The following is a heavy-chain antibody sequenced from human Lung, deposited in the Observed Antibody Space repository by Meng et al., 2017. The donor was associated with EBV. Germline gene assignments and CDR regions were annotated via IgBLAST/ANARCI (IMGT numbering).Heavy chain of an antibody. D-gene: IGHD2/OR15-2a*01. CDR3: ARGGNFDP. J-gene: IGHJ5*02. CDR1: GYTFSTYT. V-gene: IGHV7-4-1*02. Sequence: VQLCQPGSELKKPGASVKVSCKASGYTFSTYTINWVRQAHGRGLEWMGWISTNTGTPTYTQGFTGRFVFSLDTSVSTAYLQISSLKAEDTAVYYCARGGNFDPWGQGTLVTVSS. CDR2: ISTNTGTP.